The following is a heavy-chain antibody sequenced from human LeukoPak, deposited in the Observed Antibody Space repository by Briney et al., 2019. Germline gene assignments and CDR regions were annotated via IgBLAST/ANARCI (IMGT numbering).Heavy chain of an antibody. CDR2: ISYDGSNK. V-gene: IGHV3-30*04. CDR3: ASLSRTTDAFDI. D-gene: IGHD1-1*01. Sequence: GGSLRLSCAASGFTFSSYAMHWVRQAPGKGLEWVAVISYDGSNKYYADSVKGRFTISRDNSKNTLYLQMNSLRAEDTAVYYCASLSRTTDAFDIWGQGTMVTVSS. CDR1: GFTFSSYA. J-gene: IGHJ3*02.